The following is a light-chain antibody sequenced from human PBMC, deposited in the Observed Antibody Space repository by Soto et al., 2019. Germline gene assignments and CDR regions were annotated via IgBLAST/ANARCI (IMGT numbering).Light chain of an antibody. CDR2: VNS. J-gene: IGLJ1*01. CDR1: SSDVGDYKY. V-gene: IGLV2-14*01. Sequence: QSVLTQPASVSGSPGQSITISCTGTSSDVGDYKYVSWYQQHPDKAPKLIIFVNSNRPSGVSNRFSGSKSGNTASLTISGRQAEDEADYYCSSYTSSDTPYVFGTGTKLTVL. CDR3: SSYTSSDTPYV.